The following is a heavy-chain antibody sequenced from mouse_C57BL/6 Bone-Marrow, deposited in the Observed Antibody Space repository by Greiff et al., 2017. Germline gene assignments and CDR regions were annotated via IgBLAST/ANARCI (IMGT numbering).Heavy chain of an antibody. CDR2: ISSGGSYT. CDR1: GFTFSSYG. J-gene: IGHJ4*01. V-gene: IGHV5-6*01. Sequence: EVQLVESGGDLVKPGGSLKLSCAASGFTFSSYGMSWVRQTPDKRLEWVATISSGGSYTYYPDSVKGRFTISRDNAKNTLYLQMSSLKSEDTAMYYCARPPYYYAMDYWGQGTSVTVSS. CDR3: ARPPYYYAMDY.